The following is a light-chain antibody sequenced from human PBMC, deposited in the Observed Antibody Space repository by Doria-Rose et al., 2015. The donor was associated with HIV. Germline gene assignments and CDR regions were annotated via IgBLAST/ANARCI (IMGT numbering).Light chain of an antibody. J-gene: IGKJ1*01. CDR1: QSFSSTY. V-gene: IGKV3-20*01. Sequence: DIVMTQTPGTLSLSPGERATLSRRASQSFSSTYLAWYQQKPGQAPSLLIYDGSTRATGIPDRFSASRSGTDFTLTINRLEPEDFALYYCHQYGTSWTFGQGTKVEI. CDR2: DGS. CDR3: HQYGTSWT.